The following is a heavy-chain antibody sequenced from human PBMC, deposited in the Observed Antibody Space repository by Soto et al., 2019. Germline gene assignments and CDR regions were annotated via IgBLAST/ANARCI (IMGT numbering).Heavy chain of an antibody. Sequence: GGTLRLSCAVSGLPVSSNYMSWVRQSPGKGLEWVSVFSNDGKTYYAASVKGRLTFSRDASKNTLHLQIDNLRDEDTSLYYCVRPRPSGQNYCIDVWGQGTTVTVSS. V-gene: IGHV3-53*01. J-gene: IGHJ6*02. CDR3: VRPRPSGQNYCIDV. CDR2: FSNDGKT. D-gene: IGHD3-10*01. CDR1: GLPVSSNY.